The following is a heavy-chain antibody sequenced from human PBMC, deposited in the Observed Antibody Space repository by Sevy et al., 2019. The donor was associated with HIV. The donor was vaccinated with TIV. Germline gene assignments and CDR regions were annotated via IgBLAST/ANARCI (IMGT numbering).Heavy chain of an antibody. D-gene: IGHD3-10*01. J-gene: IGHJ3*02. CDR1: GFSFSDYG. V-gene: IGHV3-23*01. CDR2: ISATGGST. CDR3: AKEALTYYSVPGSYLAGAFDI. Sequence: GGSLRLSCEVAGFSFSDYGMTWVRQAPGKGLEWVSSISATGGSTYYADFVDGRFTASRDNSKNTVYLYMDGLRAEDTAVYYCAKEALTYYSVPGSYLAGAFDIWGQGTMVTVSS.